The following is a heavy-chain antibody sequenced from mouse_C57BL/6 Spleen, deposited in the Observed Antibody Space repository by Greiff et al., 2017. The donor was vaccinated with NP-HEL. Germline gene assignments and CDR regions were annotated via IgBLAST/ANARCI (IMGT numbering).Heavy chain of an antibody. Sequence: QVQLKQPGAELVKPGASVKVSCKASGYTFTSYWMHWVKQRPGQGLEWIGRIHPSDSDTNYNQKFKGKATLTVDKSSSTAYMQLSSLTSEDSAVYYCAIAYYSNSLFAYWGQGTLVTVSA. CDR3: AIAYYSNSLFAY. CDR1: GYTFTSYW. V-gene: IGHV1-74*01. J-gene: IGHJ3*01. CDR2: IHPSDSDT. D-gene: IGHD2-5*01.